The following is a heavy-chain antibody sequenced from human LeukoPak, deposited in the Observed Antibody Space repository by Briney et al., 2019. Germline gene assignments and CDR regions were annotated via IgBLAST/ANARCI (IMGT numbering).Heavy chain of an antibody. CDR2: ISSSSSYI. D-gene: IGHD3-10*01. CDR3: ARAYGSGSYCPNY. Sequence: GSLRLSCAASGFTFSSYSMNWVRQAPGKGLEWVSSISSSSSYIYYADSVKGRFTISRDNAKNSLYLQMNSLRAEDTAVYYCARAYGSGSYCPNYWGQGTLVTVSS. J-gene: IGHJ4*02. CDR1: GFTFSSYS. V-gene: IGHV3-21*01.